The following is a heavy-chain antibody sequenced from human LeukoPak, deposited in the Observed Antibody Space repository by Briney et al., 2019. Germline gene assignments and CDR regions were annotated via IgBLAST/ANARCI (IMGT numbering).Heavy chain of an antibody. V-gene: IGHV3-74*01. CDR3: ARDGGTTVTYYYFDY. J-gene: IGHJ4*02. CDR2: ISPDGSDT. Sequence: PGGSLRLSCAASGFTFSDNWMHWVRHAPGKGLVWVSRISPDGSDTVYADSVKGRFTVSRDNRKNTLYLQMNGLRAEDTAVYYCARDGGTTVTYYYFDYWGQGTLVTVSS. CDR1: GFTFSDNW. D-gene: IGHD4-4*01.